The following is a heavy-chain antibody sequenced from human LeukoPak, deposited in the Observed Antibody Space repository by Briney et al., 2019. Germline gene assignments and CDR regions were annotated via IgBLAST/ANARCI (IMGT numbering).Heavy chain of an antibody. CDR1: GYSISSGYY. J-gene: IGHJ4*02. D-gene: IGHD3-22*01. CDR2: IYHSGST. CDR3: ARSPLYYDSSGYYGRDY. V-gene: IGHV4-38-2*02. Sequence: SETLSLTCTVSGYSISSGYYWGWIRQPPGKGLEWIGSIYHSGSTYYNPSLKSRVTISVDTSKNQFSLKLSSVTAADTAVCYCARSPLYYDSSGYYGRDYWGQGTLVTVSS.